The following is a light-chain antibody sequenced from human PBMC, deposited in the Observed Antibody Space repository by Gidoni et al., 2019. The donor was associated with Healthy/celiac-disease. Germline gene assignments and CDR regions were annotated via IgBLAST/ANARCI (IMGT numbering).Light chain of an antibody. CDR2: GAS. V-gene: IGKV3-20*01. Sequence: DIVLTQSPGTLSLSPGERATLSCRASQSVSSSYLAWYQQKPGQAPRLLIYGASSRATGIPDRFSGRGSGTDVTLTVSRLEPEDFAVYYCQQYGSSPSLTFXGXTKVEIK. J-gene: IGKJ4*01. CDR1: QSVSSSY. CDR3: QQYGSSPSLT.